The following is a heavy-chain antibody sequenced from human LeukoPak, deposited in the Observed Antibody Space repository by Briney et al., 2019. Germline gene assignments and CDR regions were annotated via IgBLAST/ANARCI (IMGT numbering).Heavy chain of an antibody. J-gene: IGHJ4*02. V-gene: IGHV1-69*13. D-gene: IGHD2-2*01. Sequence: SVKVSCKASGGTFSSYAISWVRQAPGQGLEWMGGIIPIFGTANYAQKFQGRVTITADESTSTAYMELSSLRSEDTAVYCCARGGDTVVVPAAMRYFDYWGQGTLVTVSS. CDR2: IIPIFGTA. CDR3: ARGGDTVVVPAAMRYFDY. CDR1: GGTFSSYA.